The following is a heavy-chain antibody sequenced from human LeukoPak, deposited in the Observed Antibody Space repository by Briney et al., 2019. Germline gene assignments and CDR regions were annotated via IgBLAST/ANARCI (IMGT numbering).Heavy chain of an antibody. J-gene: IGHJ4*02. V-gene: IGHV4-34*01. Sequence: KTSETLSLTCAVYGGSFSGYYWSWIRQPPGKGLEWIGEINHSGSTNYNPSLKSRVTISVDTSKNQFSLKLSSVTAADTAVYYCARLWGQWLVFDYWGQGTLVTVSS. CDR3: ARLWGQWLVFDY. D-gene: IGHD6-19*01. CDR2: INHSGST. CDR1: GGSFSGYY.